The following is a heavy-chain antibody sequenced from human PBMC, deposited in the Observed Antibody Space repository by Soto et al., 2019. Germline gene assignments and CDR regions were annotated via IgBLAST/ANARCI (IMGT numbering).Heavy chain of an antibody. V-gene: IGHV1-3*01. Sequence: ASGTVSCKSYGYTFTRYTMNWVRQAPGQRLEWMGWINPDNGNTKSSQKFQDRVIITRDTSASTAYMDLSSLRSEDTAVYYCARGIGTVQPAPWGRGTRVPAS. CDR2: INPDNGNT. D-gene: IGHD1-1*01. CDR3: ARGIGTVQPAP. CDR1: GYTFTRYT. J-gene: IGHJ5*02.